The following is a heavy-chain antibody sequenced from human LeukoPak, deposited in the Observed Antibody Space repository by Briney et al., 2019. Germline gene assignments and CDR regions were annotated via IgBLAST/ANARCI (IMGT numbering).Heavy chain of an antibody. CDR3: ARGYAGIAARPLYYYMDV. CDR2: MYYGGST. V-gene: IGHV4-39*07. Sequence: SETLSLTCTVSGGSITSTSYYWGWIRQPPGKGLEWIGSMYYGGSTYSNPSLKSRVTISVDTSKNQFSLKLSSVTAADTAVYYCARGYAGIAARPLYYYMDVWGKGTTVTVSS. D-gene: IGHD6-6*01. J-gene: IGHJ6*03. CDR1: GGSITSTSYY.